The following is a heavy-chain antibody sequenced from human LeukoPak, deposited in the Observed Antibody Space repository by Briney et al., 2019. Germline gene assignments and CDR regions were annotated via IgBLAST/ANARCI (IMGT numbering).Heavy chain of an antibody. Sequence: GASVKVSCKASGYTFTGYYIHWVRQAPGQGLEWMGVINPTGGSTTYAQKLQGRLTMTRDTSTSTVYMELSSLRSEGTAVYYCARPHEMATIREYYFDYWGQGTLVTVSS. CDR1: GYTFTGYY. CDR2: INPTGGST. J-gene: IGHJ4*02. V-gene: IGHV1-46*01. CDR3: ARPHEMATIREYYFDY. D-gene: IGHD5-24*01.